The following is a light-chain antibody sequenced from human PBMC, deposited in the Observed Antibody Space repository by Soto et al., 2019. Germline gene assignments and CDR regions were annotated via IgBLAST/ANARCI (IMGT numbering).Light chain of an antibody. CDR2: GAS. CDR3: HQYNNWPRT. V-gene: IGKV3-15*01. CDR1: QSVSSN. Sequence: EVVMTQFPVTLSVSVGEGATLFCRASQSVSSNLAWYQLRPGQAPRLLIYGASTRATGIPARFSGSGSETEFTLTISSLQSEDFGDYYCHQYNNWPRTFGQGTKVEIQ. J-gene: IGKJ1*01.